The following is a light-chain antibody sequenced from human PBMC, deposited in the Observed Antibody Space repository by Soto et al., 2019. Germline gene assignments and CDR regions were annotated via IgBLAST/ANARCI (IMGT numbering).Light chain of an antibody. CDR3: CSYVGSSSWV. CDR2: DVS. V-gene: IGLV2-11*01. CDR1: SSDVGAYNY. Sequence: QSVLTQPRSVSGSPGQSVAISCTGTSSDVGAYNYVSWYQQHPGKAPKLLIYDVSKRPSGAPDRFSGSKSGNTASLTISGLQAEDEADYYCCSYVGSSSWVFGGGTKLTVL. J-gene: IGLJ3*02.